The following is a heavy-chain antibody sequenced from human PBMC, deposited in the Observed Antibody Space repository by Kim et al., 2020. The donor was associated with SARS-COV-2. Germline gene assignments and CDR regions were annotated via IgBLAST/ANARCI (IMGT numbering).Heavy chain of an antibody. V-gene: IGHV3-30*04. J-gene: IGHJ6*01. Sequence: GGSLRLSCAASGFTFSSYAMHWVRQAPGKGLEWVAVISYDGSNKYYADSVKGRFTISRDNSKNTLYLQMNSLRAEDTAVYYCARDSYSSSWSWLGYYYG. CDR3: ARDSYSSSWSWLGYYYG. CDR1: GFTFSSYA. CDR2: ISYDGSNK. D-gene: IGHD6-13*01.